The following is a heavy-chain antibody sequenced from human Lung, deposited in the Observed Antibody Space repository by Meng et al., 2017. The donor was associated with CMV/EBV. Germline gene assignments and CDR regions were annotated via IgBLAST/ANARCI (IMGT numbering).Heavy chain of an antibody. CDR3: ARDDCRGGYCSSTSYYYGIDV. V-gene: IGHV3-21*01. J-gene: IGHJ6*02. CDR2: ITSSSSYN. CDR1: GFTFSTYS. Sequence: GESLKISCAASGFTFSTYSMNWVRQAPGKGLEWVSSITSSSSYNYYADSVTGRFTISRDNTKNSLYLQMNSLRAEDTAVYFCARDDCRGGYCSSTSYYYGIDVXGQGXTVTVSS. D-gene: IGHD2-2*01.